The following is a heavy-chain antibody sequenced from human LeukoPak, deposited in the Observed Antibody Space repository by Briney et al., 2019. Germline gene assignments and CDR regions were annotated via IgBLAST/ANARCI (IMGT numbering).Heavy chain of an antibody. J-gene: IGHJ3*02. CDR1: GFTVSSNY. CDR2: IYSGGST. CDR3: ARDRARYYYDSSGYYHDAFDI. D-gene: IGHD3-22*01. Sequence: GGSLRLSCAASGFTVSSNYMSWVRQAPGKGLEWVSVIYSGGSTYYADSVKGRFTISRDNAKNSLYLQMNSLRAEDTAVYYCARDRARYYYDSSGYYHDAFDIWGQGTMVTVSS. V-gene: IGHV3-53*01.